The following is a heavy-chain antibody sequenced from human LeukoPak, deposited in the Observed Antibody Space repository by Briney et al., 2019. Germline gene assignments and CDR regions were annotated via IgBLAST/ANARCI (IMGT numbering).Heavy chain of an antibody. Sequence: GGSLRLSCAASRFTFSSYGMIWVRQAPGRGLEWVSAISRSGGNTYYADSVKGRFTISRGNAKNTLYLQMNSLRAEDTAVYYCAKDLDPLDYFDSWGQGTLVTVSS. CDR3: AKDLDPLDYFDS. CDR2: ISRSGGNT. CDR1: RFTFSSYG. D-gene: IGHD3-9*01. J-gene: IGHJ4*02. V-gene: IGHV3-23*01.